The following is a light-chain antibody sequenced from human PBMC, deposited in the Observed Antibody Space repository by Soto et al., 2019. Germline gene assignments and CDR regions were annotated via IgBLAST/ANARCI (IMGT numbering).Light chain of an antibody. CDR3: QQYNKWPLIT. V-gene: IGKV3-15*01. CDR1: QGIGGT. J-gene: IGKJ5*01. CDR2: DTS. Sequence: IIMTQSPATLSVSPGEGATLSCRASQGIGGTLAWYHHKPGQTPRLLIYDTSTRATGVPARFSGSRSGTEFTLTISSLQSEDFALYYCQQYNKWPLITFGQGTRLAIK.